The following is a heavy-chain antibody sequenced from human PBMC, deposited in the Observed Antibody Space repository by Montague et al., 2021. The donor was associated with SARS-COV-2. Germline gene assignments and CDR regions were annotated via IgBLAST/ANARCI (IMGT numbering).Heavy chain of an antibody. CDR1: GGSISGYY. CDR3: AREYRIELWQTNRYFGL. V-gene: IGHV4-59*01. Sequence: SETLSLTCTVSGGSISGYYWSWIRQPPGKGLEWIGYIYHSGNTKYNPSLKSRVSISADTSRNQFSLRLSSVTAADTAVYYCAREYRIELWQTNRYFGLWGRGTLVTVSS. J-gene: IGHJ2*01. CDR2: IYHSGNT. D-gene: IGHD5-18*01.